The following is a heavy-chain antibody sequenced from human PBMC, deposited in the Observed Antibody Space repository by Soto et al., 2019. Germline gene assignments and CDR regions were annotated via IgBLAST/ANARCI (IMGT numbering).Heavy chain of an antibody. CDR1: GGSISSGGYS. V-gene: IGHV4-30-2*01. D-gene: IGHD3-16*01. CDR3: ARASAGLGGMDV. J-gene: IGHJ6*02. Sequence: QLQLQESGSGLVKPSQTLSLTCAVSGGSISSGGYSWSWIRQPPGKGLEWIGYIYHSGSTYYNPSHKSRVTISVDRSKTQFSLKLSSVTAADTAVYYCARASAGLGGMDVWGQGTTVTVSS. CDR2: IYHSGST.